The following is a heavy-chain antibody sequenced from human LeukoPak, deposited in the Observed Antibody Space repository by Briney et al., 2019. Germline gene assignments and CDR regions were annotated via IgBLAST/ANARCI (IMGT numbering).Heavy chain of an antibody. Sequence: GRSLRLSCEASGFTFSAYRMDWVRQAPGKGLEWVSSISSSSTYIYYVDSVQGRFTISRDNAKNSLYLQINSLRAEDTAVYYCARDSKLYCSSTSCYMDVWGKGTTVTVSS. CDR2: ISSSSTYI. CDR3: ARDSKLYCSSTSCYMDV. D-gene: IGHD2-2*01. CDR1: GFTFSAYR. V-gene: IGHV3-21*01. J-gene: IGHJ6*04.